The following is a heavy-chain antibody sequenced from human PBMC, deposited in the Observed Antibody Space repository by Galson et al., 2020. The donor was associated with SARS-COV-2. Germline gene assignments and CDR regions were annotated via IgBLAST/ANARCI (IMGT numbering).Heavy chain of an antibody. CDR3: SGGIGPMIRGGVIPYYFDN. Sequence: SETLSLTCTASGVSISSCGYHWSWLPQPPGQGLVWIGYTYHSGTTYSDPSLKRLATMTVDSSKNQYSPRLSSWTAANTAVYYGSGGIGPMIRGGVIPYYFDNWGQGALVTVSS. CDR1: GVSISSCGYH. CDR2: TYHSGTT. D-gene: IGHD3-10*01. J-gene: IGHJ4*02. V-gene: IGHV4-30-2*01.